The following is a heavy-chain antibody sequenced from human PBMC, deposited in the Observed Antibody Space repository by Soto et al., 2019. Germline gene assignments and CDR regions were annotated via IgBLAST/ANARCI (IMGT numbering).Heavy chain of an antibody. J-gene: IGHJ4*02. CDR1: XXXXXXXX. Sequence: QVQLQESGPGLVKPSETLSLTCTVSXXXXXXXXXXWIRQPPGKGLEWIGYIYYSGSTNYNPSLKXXXXXXXXXXXXXXXXXXXXXXXXXXXXXXXXXXXRFLSDYWGQGTLVTVSS. CDR2: IYYSGST. D-gene: IGHD3-3*01. CDR3: XXXXRFLSDY. V-gene: IGHV4-59*01.